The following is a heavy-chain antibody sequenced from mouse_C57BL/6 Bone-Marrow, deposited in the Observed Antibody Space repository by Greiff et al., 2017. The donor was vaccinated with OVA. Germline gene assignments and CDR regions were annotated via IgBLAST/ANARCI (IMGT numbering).Heavy chain of an antibody. CDR3: TTSITTRAWFAY. J-gene: IGHJ3*01. CDR2: IDPENGDT. CDR1: GFNIKDDY. V-gene: IGHV14-4*01. Sequence: VQLQQSGAELVRPGASVKLSCTASGFNIKDDYMHWVKQRPEPGLEWIGWIDPENGDTEYASKFQGKATITADTSSNTAYLQLSSLTSEDTAVYYCTTSITTRAWFAYWGQGTLVTVSA. D-gene: IGHD1-1*01.